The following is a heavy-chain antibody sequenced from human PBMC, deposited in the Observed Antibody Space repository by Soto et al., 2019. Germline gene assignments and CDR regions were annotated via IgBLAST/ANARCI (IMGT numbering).Heavy chain of an antibody. Sequence: QVQLVQSGAEVRKPGASVKVYCKASGYTFTDYGISWVRQAPGQRLEWMGWIDTYNGNTNYAQTLQGRVTMTTATSTSTAYMELRCLRSDDTAVYYCARDAQYSSRWHPIDYWGQGTLVAVSS. V-gene: IGHV1-18*01. CDR2: IDTYNGNT. J-gene: IGHJ4*02. CDR3: ARDAQYSSRWHPIDY. CDR1: GYTFTDYG. D-gene: IGHD3-22*01.